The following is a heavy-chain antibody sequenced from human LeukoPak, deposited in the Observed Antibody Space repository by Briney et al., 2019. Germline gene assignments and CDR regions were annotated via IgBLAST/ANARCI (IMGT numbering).Heavy chain of an antibody. CDR1: GFTSSSYA. CDR3: AKGLYCTNGVCYTIGGYFDY. D-gene: IGHD2-8*01. CDR2: ISGSGGST. Sequence: PGASLRLSCAASGFTSSSYAMSWVRQAPGKGLEWVSAISGSGGSTYYADSVKGRFTISRDNSKNTLYLQMNSLRAEDTAVYYCAKGLYCTNGVCYTIGGYFDYWGQGTLVTVSS. J-gene: IGHJ4*02. V-gene: IGHV3-23*01.